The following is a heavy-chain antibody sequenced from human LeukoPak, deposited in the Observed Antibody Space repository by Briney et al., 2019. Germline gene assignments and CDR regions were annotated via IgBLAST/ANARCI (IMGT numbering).Heavy chain of an antibody. CDR2: INHSGST. CDR1: GGSFSGYY. Sequence: PSETLSLTCAVYGGSFSGYYWSWIRQPPGKGLEWIGEINHSGSTNYNPSLKSRVTISVDTSKNQFSLKLSSVTAADTAVYYCARVREGGYSGYGREWDYYYYYMDVWGKGTTVTVSS. V-gene: IGHV4-34*01. J-gene: IGHJ6*03. D-gene: IGHD5-12*01. CDR3: ARVREGGYSGYGREWDYYYYYMDV.